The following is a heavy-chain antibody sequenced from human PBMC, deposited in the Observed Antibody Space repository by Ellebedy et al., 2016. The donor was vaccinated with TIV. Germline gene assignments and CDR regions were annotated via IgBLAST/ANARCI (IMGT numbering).Heavy chain of an antibody. Sequence: GESLKISCNGSGYSFTSYWISWVRQMPGKGLEWMGIILPRDSETSYSPSFQGQITISVNKSITNAYLQWNSRKASDTAMYYCASRNWANAFDVWGQGTMVTVSS. CDR3: ASRNWANAFDV. D-gene: IGHD7-27*01. CDR1: GYSFTSYW. V-gene: IGHV5-51*06. CDR2: ILPRDSET. J-gene: IGHJ3*01.